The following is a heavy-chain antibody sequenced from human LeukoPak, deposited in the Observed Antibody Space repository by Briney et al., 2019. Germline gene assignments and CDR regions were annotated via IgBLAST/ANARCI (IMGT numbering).Heavy chain of an antibody. J-gene: IGHJ3*02. CDR3: AREYSSSSGRAFDI. Sequence: GGSLRLSCAASGFTFTSYTMNWVRQAPGKGLEWVSYISSSGGAIYYADSVKGRFTISRDNGKNSLYLQMNSLRAEDTAVCYCAREYSSSSGRAFDIWGQGTMVTVSS. CDR1: GFTFTSYT. CDR2: ISSSGGAI. V-gene: IGHV3-48*01. D-gene: IGHD6-6*01.